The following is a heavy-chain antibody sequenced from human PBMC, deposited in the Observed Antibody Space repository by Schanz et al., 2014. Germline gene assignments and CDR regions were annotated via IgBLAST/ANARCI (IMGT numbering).Heavy chain of an antibody. CDR3: ARGPDYGSGSYSSY. V-gene: IGHV3-21*01. CDR2: ITASGDYM. CDR1: GFTFTTYA. J-gene: IGHJ4*02. D-gene: IGHD3-10*01. Sequence: EQVLESGGGFVQPGGSLRLSCATSGFTFTTYAMNWVRQAPGKGLEWVSSITASGDYMHYADSVKGRFTISRDNARNSLYLQMNNLRVEDTAVYYCARGPDYGSGSYSSYWGQGTLVTVSS.